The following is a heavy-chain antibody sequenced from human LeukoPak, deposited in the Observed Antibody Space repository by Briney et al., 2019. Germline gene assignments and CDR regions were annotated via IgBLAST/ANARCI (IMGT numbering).Heavy chain of an antibody. CDR1: GYTFSSYG. V-gene: IGHV1-18*01. D-gene: IGHD5-18*01. CDR3: ARTRYSYGYWVYYYYYMDV. J-gene: IGHJ6*03. CDR2: ISGYKGNT. Sequence: ASVKVSCKASGYTFSSYGISWVRQAPGQGLEWMGWISGYKGNTKYAQKIQGRVTMTTDTSTSTAYMELRSLRSDDTAVYYCARTRYSYGYWVYYYYYMDVWGKGTTVTVSS.